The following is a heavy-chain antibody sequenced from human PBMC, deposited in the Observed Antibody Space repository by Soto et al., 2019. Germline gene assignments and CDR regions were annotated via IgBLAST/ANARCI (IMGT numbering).Heavy chain of an antibody. J-gene: IGHJ4*02. CDR1: GYRFTSYW. Sequence: GESLRISCKGSGYRFTSYWIGWVRQMPGKSLEWMGIIYPGDSDTRYSPSFQGQVTISADKSISTAYLQWSSLKASDTVMYYCARHGSGWYTDYWGKGSLVTVSS. CDR2: IYPGDSDT. V-gene: IGHV5-51*01. CDR3: ARHGSGWYTDY. D-gene: IGHD6-19*01.